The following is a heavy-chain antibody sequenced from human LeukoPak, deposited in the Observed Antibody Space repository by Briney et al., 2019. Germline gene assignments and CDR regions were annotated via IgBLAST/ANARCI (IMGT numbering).Heavy chain of an antibody. CDR2: ISSSSSYI. V-gene: IGHV3-21*01. Sequence: PGGSLRLSCAASGFTFSSYSMNWVRQAPGKGLEWVSSISSSSSYIYYADSVKGRFTISRDNAKNSLYLQMNSLRAEDTAVYYCAKDGDSSSWYRTYYYYGMDVWGQGTTVTVSS. J-gene: IGHJ6*02. CDR3: AKDGDSSSWYRTYYYYGMDV. CDR1: GFTFSSYS. D-gene: IGHD6-13*01.